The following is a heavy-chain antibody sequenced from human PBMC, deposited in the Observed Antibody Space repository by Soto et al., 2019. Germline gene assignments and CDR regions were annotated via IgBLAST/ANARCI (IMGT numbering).Heavy chain of an antibody. V-gene: IGHV1-8*01. D-gene: IGHD3-22*01. Sequence: GVSVKVSCKASGYTFYSHSISWVRQAPGQGLEWMGRINGDYGNTQYAQKFRGRVTMTRNTSISTAYMELSSLRSEDTAVYYCARADYYDRSGYLLPCGYWGQGTLVTVSS. CDR3: ARADYYDRSGYLLPCGY. CDR1: GYTFYSHS. J-gene: IGHJ4*02. CDR2: INGDYGNT.